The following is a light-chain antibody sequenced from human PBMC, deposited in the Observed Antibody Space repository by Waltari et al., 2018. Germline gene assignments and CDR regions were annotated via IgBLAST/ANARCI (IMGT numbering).Light chain of an antibody. CDR1: QTISTY. Sequence: DIQMTQSPSSLSASVGDRVTITCRASQTISTYLNWYQQKPGRAPSLLIYAASSLQGGVPSRFSGSGSGTDFTLTVSSLQPEDFATYYCQQSHSAPWTFGQGTKVEIK. CDR2: AAS. V-gene: IGKV1-39*01. J-gene: IGKJ1*01. CDR3: QQSHSAPWT.